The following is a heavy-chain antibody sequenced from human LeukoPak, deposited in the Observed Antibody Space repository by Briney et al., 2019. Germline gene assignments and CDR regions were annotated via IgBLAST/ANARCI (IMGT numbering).Heavy chain of an antibody. V-gene: IGHV3-30-3*01. D-gene: IGHD4-17*01. CDR3: AKDRATVPYYFDY. CDR2: ISYDGSNK. CDR1: GFTFSSYA. J-gene: IGHJ4*02. Sequence: PGGSLRLSCAASGFTFSSYAMHWVRQAPGKGLEWVAVISYDGSNKYYADSVKGRFTISRDNSKNTLYLQMNSLRAEDTAVYYCAKDRATVPYYFDYWGQGTLVTVSS.